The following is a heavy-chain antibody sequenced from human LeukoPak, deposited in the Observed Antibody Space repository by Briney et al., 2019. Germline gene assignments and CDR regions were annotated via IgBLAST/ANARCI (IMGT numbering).Heavy chain of an antibody. V-gene: IGHV1-2*02. J-gene: IGHJ3*02. D-gene: IGHD1-14*01. CDR1: GYTFTDYY. CDR2: INPNTGGT. Sequence: ASLKVSCKASGYTFTDYYMHWVRQAPGQGLEWMGWINPNTGGTNYAQIFQGRVTMTRDTSISTAYMELTGLRSDDTAVYFCARKGGPRVTAFDIWGQGTMVTVSS. CDR3: ARKGGPRVTAFDI.